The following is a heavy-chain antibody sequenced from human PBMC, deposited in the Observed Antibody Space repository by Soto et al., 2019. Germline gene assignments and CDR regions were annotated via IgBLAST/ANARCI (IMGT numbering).Heavy chain of an antibody. Sequence: PVGSLRLSCAASGFTFSSYAMSWVRQAPGKGLEWVSAISGSGGSTYYADSVKGRFTISRDNSKNTLYLQMNSLRAEDTAVYYCAKDRGMIRYFDWSDYWGQGTLVTVSS. CDR2: ISGSGGST. V-gene: IGHV3-23*01. J-gene: IGHJ4*02. CDR3: AKDRGMIRYFDWSDY. D-gene: IGHD3-9*01. CDR1: GFTFSSYA.